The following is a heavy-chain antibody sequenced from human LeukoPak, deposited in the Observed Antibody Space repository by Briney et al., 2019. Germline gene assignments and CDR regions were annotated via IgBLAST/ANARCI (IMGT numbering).Heavy chain of an antibody. J-gene: IGHJ4*02. CDR1: GGSINSYY. CDR2: IYYSGTT. Sequence: SETLSLTCTVSGGSINSYYWSWIRQPPGKGLEWIGFIYYSGTTNYNPSLKSRVTISLDTSKKQFSLKLSSVTAADTAVYYCARVKYYYGDYPGLDYWGQGTLVTVSS. CDR3: ARVKYYYGDYPGLDY. D-gene: IGHD4-17*01. V-gene: IGHV4-59*01.